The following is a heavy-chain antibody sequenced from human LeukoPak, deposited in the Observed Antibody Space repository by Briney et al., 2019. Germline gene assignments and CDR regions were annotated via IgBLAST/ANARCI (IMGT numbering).Heavy chain of an antibody. J-gene: IGHJ4*02. CDR2: IAPSSGTT. D-gene: IGHD3-10*01. Sequence: ASVKVSCKASAYTFTSNYMHLVRQAPGQGLEWMGVIAPSSGTTSYAQKFQGRVTMTRDTSTSTLYMELSSLTSEDTAVYYCARASGSSAVPFDYWGQGTLVTVSS. CDR3: ARASGSSAVPFDY. V-gene: IGHV1-46*01. CDR1: AYTFTSNY.